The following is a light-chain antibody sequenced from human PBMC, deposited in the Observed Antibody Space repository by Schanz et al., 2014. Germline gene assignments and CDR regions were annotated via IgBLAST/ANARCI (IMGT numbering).Light chain of an antibody. J-gene: IGLJ3*02. V-gene: IGLV1-40*01. CDR3: CSYAGRPWV. Sequence: QSVLTQPPSVSGAPGQRVTISCTGSSSNIGAGFDVHWYQHLPGTAPKLLIYGNSNRPSGVPDRFSGSKSGTSASLAITGLQAEDEADYYCCSYAGRPWVFGGGTKLTVL. CDR1: SSNIGAGFD. CDR2: GNS.